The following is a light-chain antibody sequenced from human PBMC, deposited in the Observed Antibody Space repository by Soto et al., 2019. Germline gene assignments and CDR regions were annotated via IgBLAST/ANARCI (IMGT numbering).Light chain of an antibody. J-gene: IGKJ2*01. CDR1: QSIRSW. V-gene: IGKV1-5*03. Sequence: DIQMTQSPSTLSASVGDRVTITCRASQSIRSWLAWYQQKPGKAPKLLIYKASSLESGVPSRFSGSGSGTEFTLPISSLQPDDFATYYCQQYNTYATFGQGTKLEIK. CDR3: QQYNTYAT. CDR2: KAS.